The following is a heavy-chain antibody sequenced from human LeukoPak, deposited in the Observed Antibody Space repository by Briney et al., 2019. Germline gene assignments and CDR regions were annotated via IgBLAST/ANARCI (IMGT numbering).Heavy chain of an antibody. CDR3: ALYGSGSYNFDS. CDR2: IYTTGNT. V-gene: IGHV4-4*07. D-gene: IGHD3-10*01. Sequence: SETLSLTCTVSGGSITSKHWSWIRQPAGKGLEWIGRIYTTGNTNYNPTLESRVTMSVDTSKNQFSLKLSSVTAADTAVYYCALYGSGSYNFDSWGQGTLVTVSS. J-gene: IGHJ4*02. CDR1: GGSITSKH.